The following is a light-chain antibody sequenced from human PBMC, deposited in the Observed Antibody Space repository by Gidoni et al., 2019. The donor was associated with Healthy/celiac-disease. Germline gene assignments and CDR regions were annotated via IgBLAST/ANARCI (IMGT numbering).Light chain of an antibody. CDR3: QQYDNLPIT. CDR1: QDISNY. V-gene: IGKV1-33*01. J-gene: IGKJ5*01. Sequence: DIQMTQSPSSLSASVGDRVTITCPASQDISNYLNWYQQKPGKATKLLIDDASNLETGVPSRFSVSGSGTDFTFTISSLQPEDIATYYCQQYDNLPITFGQGTRLEIK. CDR2: DAS.